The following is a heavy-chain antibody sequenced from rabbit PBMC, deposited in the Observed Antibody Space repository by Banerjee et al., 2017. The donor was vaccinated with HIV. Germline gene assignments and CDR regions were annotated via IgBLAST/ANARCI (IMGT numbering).Heavy chain of an antibody. J-gene: IGHJ4*01. Sequence: QEQLEESGGDLVKPEGSLTLTCKASGFDFSGSYWICWVRQAPGKRLEWIACIGASSGSTYYATWAKGRFTISKTSSTTVTLQMTSLTAADTATYFCARTYASSTDYFYYFNLWGPGTLVTDS. CDR2: IGASSGST. CDR3: ARTYASSTDYFYYFNL. CDR1: GFDFSGSYW. D-gene: IGHD1-1*01. V-gene: IGHV1S45*01.